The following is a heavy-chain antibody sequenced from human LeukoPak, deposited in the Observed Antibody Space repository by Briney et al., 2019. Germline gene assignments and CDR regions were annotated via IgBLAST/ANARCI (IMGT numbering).Heavy chain of an antibody. CDR1: AFTFCSYA. CDR3: ARAGLEWLSMIRDYYYYYGMDV. D-gene: IGHD3-3*01. J-gene: IGHJ6*02. V-gene: IGHV3-23*01. CDR2: ISGSGDGT. Sequence: GGSLRLSCAASAFTFCSYAMSWVRQAPGKGLEWVSTISGSGDGTYYADSVKGRFTISRDNSRNTLYLQMNSLRAEDTAVYYCARAGLEWLSMIRDYYYYYGMDVWGQGTTVTVSS.